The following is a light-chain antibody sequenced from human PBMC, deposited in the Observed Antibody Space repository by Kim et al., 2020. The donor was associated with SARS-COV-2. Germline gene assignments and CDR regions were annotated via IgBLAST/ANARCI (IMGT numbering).Light chain of an antibody. J-gene: IGKJ4*01. CDR1: QSVSSSY. V-gene: IGKV3-20*01. CDR2: GAS. CDR3: QQYVSSPLT. Sequence: EIVLTQSPGTLSLPPGERATLSCRASQSVSSSYLAWYHQKPGQAPRLLIYGASSRATGIPDRFSGSGSGTDFTLTISRLEPADFAVYYFQQYVSSPLTFGRGTKLEIK.